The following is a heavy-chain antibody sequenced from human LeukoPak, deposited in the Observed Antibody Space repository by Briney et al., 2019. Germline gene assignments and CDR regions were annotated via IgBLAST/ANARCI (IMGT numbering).Heavy chain of an antibody. V-gene: IGHV4-59*08. D-gene: IGHD6-19*01. J-gene: IGHJ3*01. CDR3: ARPHSSGWYGVYGL. Sequence: PSETLSLTCTVSDGSITSHYWSWIRQPPGKGLEWIGHFAYSGTTSYNASLKSRVTISVDTSKNQFSLRLTSVTAADTAVYYCARPHSSGWYGVYGLWGQGTTVTVSS. CDR1: DGSITSHY. CDR2: FAYSGTT.